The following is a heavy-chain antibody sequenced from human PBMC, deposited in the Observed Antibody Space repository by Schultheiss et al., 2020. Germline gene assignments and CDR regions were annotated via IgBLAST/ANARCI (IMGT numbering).Heavy chain of an antibody. D-gene: IGHD6-13*01. CDR1: GYTFTSYD. V-gene: IGHV1-8*01. Sequence: ASVKVSCKASGYTFTSYDINWVRQATGQGLEWMGWMNPNSGNTGYAQKFQGRVTMTRNTSISTAYMELSSLRSEDTAVYYCARSGRIAAAGTDPVGYWGQGTLGTVAA. CDR2: MNPNSGNT. CDR3: ARSGRIAAAGTDPVGY. J-gene: IGHJ4*02.